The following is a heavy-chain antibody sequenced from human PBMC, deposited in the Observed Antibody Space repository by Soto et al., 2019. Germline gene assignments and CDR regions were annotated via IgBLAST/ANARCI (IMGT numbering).Heavy chain of an antibody. J-gene: IGHJ5*02. CDR2: IYYSGST. CDR3: ARHGTHIVLMVYATNWFDP. Sequence: PSETLSLTCTVSGGSISSSSYYWGWIRQPPGKGMEWIGSIYYSGSTYYNPFLKSRVTISVDTSKNQFSLKLSSVTAADTAVYYCARHGTHIVLMVYATNWFDPWGQGTLVTVSS. CDR1: GGSISSSSYY. V-gene: IGHV4-39*01. D-gene: IGHD2-8*01.